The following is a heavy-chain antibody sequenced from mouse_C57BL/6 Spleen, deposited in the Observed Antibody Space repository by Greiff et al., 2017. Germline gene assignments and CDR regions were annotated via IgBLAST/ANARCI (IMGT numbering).Heavy chain of an antibody. CDR2: IDPEDGAT. V-gene: IGHV14-2*01. D-gene: IGHD2-4*01. Sequence: VQLQQSGAELVKPGASVKLSCSASGFNIKDYYMHWVKQRTEQGLECIGRIDPEDGATKYAPKFPGKATITADPSSNTAYLPLISLTSSATAVFYGAIPDDDDEYDDAMDDGGQGNSVNVYS. CDR1: GFNIKDYY. CDR3: AIPDDDDEYDDAMDD. J-gene: IGHJ4*01.